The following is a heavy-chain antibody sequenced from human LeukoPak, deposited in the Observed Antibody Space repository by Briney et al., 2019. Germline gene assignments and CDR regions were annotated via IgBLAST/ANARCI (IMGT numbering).Heavy chain of an antibody. V-gene: IGHV4-59*12. D-gene: IGHD3-10*01. Sequence: SETLSLTCTVSGGSTSVYYWSWIRQPPGKGLEWIGYIYHSESTYYNPSLKSRVTISVDRSKNQFSLKLSSVTAADTAVYYCARAPPGGSYFDYWGQGTLVTVSS. J-gene: IGHJ4*02. CDR2: IYHSEST. CDR1: GGSTSVYY. CDR3: ARAPPGGSYFDY.